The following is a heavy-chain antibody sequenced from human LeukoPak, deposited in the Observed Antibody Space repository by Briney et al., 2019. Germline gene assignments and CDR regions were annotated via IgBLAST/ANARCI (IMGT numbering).Heavy chain of an antibody. CDR1: GFTFSSYG. Sequence: GGSLRLSCAASGFTFSSYGKHWVRQAPGKGLEWVAFIRYDGRNKYYADSVTGRFTISRDNSKNTLYLQMNSLRAEDTAVYYCAKDTYYYDNSGYSGAFDIWGQGTMVTVSS. D-gene: IGHD3-22*01. CDR3: AKDTYYYDNSGYSGAFDI. CDR2: IRYDGRNK. V-gene: IGHV3-30*02. J-gene: IGHJ3*02.